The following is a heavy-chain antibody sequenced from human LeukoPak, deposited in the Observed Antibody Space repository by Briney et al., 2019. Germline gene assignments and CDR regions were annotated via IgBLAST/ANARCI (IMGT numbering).Heavy chain of an antibody. CDR3: ARDLPYYDSSGYYWY. CDR1: GFTVSSNY. J-gene: IGHJ4*02. D-gene: IGHD3-22*01. Sequence: GGSLRLSCAASGFTVSSNYMSWVRQAPGKGLEWVSVIYSGGSTYYADSVKGRFTISRDNSKNTLYLQVNSLRAEDTAVYYCARDLPYYDSSGYYWYWGQGTLVTVSS. V-gene: IGHV3-66*01. CDR2: IYSGGST.